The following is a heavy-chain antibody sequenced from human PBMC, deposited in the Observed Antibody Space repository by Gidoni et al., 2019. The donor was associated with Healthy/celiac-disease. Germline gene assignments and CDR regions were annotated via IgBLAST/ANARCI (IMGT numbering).Heavy chain of an antibody. D-gene: IGHD2-15*01. CDR2: IFSNDEQ. CDR1: GFSLSNARMG. CDR3: ARIHRVVVVVAATEQNYYYYYGMDV. V-gene: IGHV2-26*01. Sequence: QVTLKESGPVLVKPTETLTLTCTVSGFSLSNARMGVSWTRQPPGKSLEWLAHIFSNDEQSYSTSLKSRLTISKDTSKSQVVLTMTNMDPVDTATYYCARIHRVVVVVAATEQNYYYYYGMDVWGQGTTVTVSS. J-gene: IGHJ6*02.